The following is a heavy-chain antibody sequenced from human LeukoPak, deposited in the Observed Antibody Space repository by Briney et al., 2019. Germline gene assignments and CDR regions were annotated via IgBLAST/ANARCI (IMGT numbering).Heavy chain of an antibody. D-gene: IGHD3-10*01. J-gene: IGHJ4*02. CDR1: GVMFPSYW. Sequence: GSLRLSCAASGVMFPSYWMTWVRQAPGKGLEWVASIKQDGSEKYYVDSVKGRFTISRDNAKNSVYLQMNSLRAEDTAVYYCARRHHFGFLDSWGQGTLVTVSS. CDR2: IKQDGSEK. CDR3: ARRHHFGFLDS. V-gene: IGHV3-7*04.